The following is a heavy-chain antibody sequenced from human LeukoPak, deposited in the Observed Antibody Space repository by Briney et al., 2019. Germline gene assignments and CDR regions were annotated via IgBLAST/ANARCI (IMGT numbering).Heavy chain of an antibody. D-gene: IGHD2-2*01. V-gene: IGHV3-30*02. CDR2: IRYDGSNK. Sequence: GGSLRLSCAASGFTFSSYGMHWVRQAPGKGLEWVAFIRYDGSNKYYADSVKGRFTISRDNSKNTLYLQMNSLRAEDTAVYYCAKDLYCSSISCYRGYFDYWGQGTLVTVSS. CDR3: AKDLYCSSISCYRGYFDY. J-gene: IGHJ4*02. CDR1: GFTFSSYG.